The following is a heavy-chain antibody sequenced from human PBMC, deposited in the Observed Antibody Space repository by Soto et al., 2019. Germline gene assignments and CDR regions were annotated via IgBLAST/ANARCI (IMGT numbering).Heavy chain of an antibody. V-gene: IGHV2-26*01. D-gene: IGHD3-22*01. CDR2: IFSNDEK. J-gene: IGHJ4*02. CDR3: ARIQRISMIVVSKPYFDY. CDR1: GFSLSNPRMG. Sequence: QVTLKESGPVLVKPTEPLTLTCTVSGFSLSNPRMGVSWIRQPPGKALEWLAHIFSNDEKSYSTSLKSRLTISRDTSKSQVVLNMTNMDPVDTATYYCARIQRISMIVVSKPYFDYWGQGALVTVSS.